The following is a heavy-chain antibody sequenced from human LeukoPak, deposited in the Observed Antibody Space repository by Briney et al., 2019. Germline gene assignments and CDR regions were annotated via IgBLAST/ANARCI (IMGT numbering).Heavy chain of an antibody. CDR3: TTSDTIFGVVIIPGDAFDI. J-gene: IGHJ3*02. CDR2: IKSKTDGGTT. Sequence: PGGSLRLSCAASGFTFSSHWMTWVRQAPGKGLEWVGRIKSKTDGGTTDYAAPVKGRFTISRDDSKNTLYLQMNSLKTEDTAVYYCTTSDTIFGVVIIPGDAFDIWGQGTMVTVSS. V-gene: IGHV3-15*01. CDR1: GFTFSSHW. D-gene: IGHD3-3*01.